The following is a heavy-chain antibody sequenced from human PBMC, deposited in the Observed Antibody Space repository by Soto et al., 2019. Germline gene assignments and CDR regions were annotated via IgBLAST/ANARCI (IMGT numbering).Heavy chain of an antibody. CDR2: ISAYNGNT. CDR1: GYVFTGYG. D-gene: IGHD4-17*01. J-gene: IGHJ4*02. V-gene: IGHV1-18*01. Sequence: QVQLVQSGAEVKKPGASVKVSCKASGYVFTGYGISWVRQAPGQGLEWMAWISAYNGNTKYAQKFQGRVTMTTDASTSNAFLELSSLRSDDTAVYYCARPSGDYGDYGLSLAYWGQGTLVTVSS. CDR3: ARPSGDYGDYGLSLAY.